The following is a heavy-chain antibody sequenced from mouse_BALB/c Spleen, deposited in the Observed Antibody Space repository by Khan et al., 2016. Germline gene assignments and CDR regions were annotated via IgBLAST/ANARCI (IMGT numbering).Heavy chain of an antibody. V-gene: IGHV9-2-1*01. Sequence: QIQLVQSGPELKKPGETVKISCKASGYTFTDYSMNWVKQAPGKGLKWMGWINTETGEPTYADDLKGRFAFSLETTASTADLQINILKNEEPATYVCARSLYGYGAYWGQESLVTVSA. J-gene: IGHJ3*01. CDR3: ARSLYGYGAY. CDR1: GYTFTDYS. D-gene: IGHD2-2*01. CDR2: INTETGEP.